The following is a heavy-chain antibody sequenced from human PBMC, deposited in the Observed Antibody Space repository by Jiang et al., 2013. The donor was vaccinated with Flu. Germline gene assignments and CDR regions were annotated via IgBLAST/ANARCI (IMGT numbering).Heavy chain of an antibody. V-gene: IGHV1-69*04. J-gene: IGHJ2*01. CDR3: ARDGAALGYFDL. CDR2: IIPILGIA. CDR1: GGTFSSYT. Sequence: SGAEVKKPGSSVKVSCKASGGTFSSYTISWVRQAPGQGLEWMGRIIPILGIANYAQKFQGRVTITADKSTSTAYMELSSLRSEDAAVYYCARDGAALGYFDLWGRGTLVTVSS. D-gene: IGHD6-25*01.